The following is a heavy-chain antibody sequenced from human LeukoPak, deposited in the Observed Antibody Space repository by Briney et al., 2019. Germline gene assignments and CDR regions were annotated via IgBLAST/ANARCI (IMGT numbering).Heavy chain of an antibody. CDR3: ARKEGNWNSFDY. D-gene: IGHD1-7*01. CDR1: GYTFTGYY. Sequence: GASVKVSCKASGYTFTGYYMHWVRQAPGQGLEWMGWINPNSGDTNYAQKFQGRVTMTRDTSISTAYMELSRLRSDDTAVYYCARKEGNWNSFDYWGQGTLVTVSS. CDR2: INPNSGDT. J-gene: IGHJ4*02. V-gene: IGHV1-2*02.